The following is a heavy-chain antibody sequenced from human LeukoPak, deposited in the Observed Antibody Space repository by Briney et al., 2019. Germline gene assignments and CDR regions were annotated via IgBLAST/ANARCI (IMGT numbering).Heavy chain of an antibody. CDR2: IIPIFGTA. V-gene: IGHV1-69*06. CDR3: ASQIQNRAPLFRVPDVGAFDI. Sequence: ASVKVSCKASGGTFSSYAISWVRQAPGQGLEWMGGIIPIFGTANYAQKFQGRVTITADKSTSTAYMELSSLRSEDTAVYYCASQIQNRAPLFRVPDVGAFDIWGQGTMVTVSS. J-gene: IGHJ3*02. D-gene: IGHD2-21*01. CDR1: GGTFSSYA.